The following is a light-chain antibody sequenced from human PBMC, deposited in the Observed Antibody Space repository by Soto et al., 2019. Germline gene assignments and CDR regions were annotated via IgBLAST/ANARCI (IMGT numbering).Light chain of an antibody. CDR3: QQRSNWPPT. CDR2: GAS. Sequence: EIVLTQSPGTLSLSPGERSTLSCSASQSVSSSYLAWYQQKPGQAPRLLIYGASSRATGIPDRFSGSGSGTDFTLTISSLEPEDFAVYYCQQRSNWPPTFGQGTKVDIK. CDR1: QSVSSSY. J-gene: IGKJ1*01. V-gene: IGKV3D-20*02.